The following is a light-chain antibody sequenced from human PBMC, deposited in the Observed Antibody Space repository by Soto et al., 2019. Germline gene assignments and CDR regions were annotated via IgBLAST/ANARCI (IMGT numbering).Light chain of an antibody. Sequence: EIVMTQSPATLSVSPGERATLSCRASQSVSGNLAWYQQKPGQAPRLLIYGASTRATGIPARFSGSGSGKEFPLTIRSLQSEDFAFYYCQQYNNWPPTFGQGTKVEIK. CDR3: QQYNNWPPT. V-gene: IGKV3D-15*01. CDR2: GAS. J-gene: IGKJ1*01. CDR1: QSVSGN.